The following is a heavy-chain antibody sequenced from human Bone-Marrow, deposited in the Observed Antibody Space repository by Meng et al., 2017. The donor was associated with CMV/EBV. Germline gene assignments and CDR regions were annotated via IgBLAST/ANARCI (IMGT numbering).Heavy chain of an antibody. D-gene: IGHD3-22*01. CDR2: IRSKANSYAT. J-gene: IGHJ4*02. CDR1: GFTFSGSA. Sequence: LSLTCAASGFTFSGSAMHWVRQASGKGLEWVGRIRSKANSYATAYAASVKGRFTISRDDSKNTAYLQMNSLKTEDTAVYYCTRHGGYDSSGYYVHWGQGTLVTVSS. V-gene: IGHV3-73*01. CDR3: TRHGGYDSSGYYVH.